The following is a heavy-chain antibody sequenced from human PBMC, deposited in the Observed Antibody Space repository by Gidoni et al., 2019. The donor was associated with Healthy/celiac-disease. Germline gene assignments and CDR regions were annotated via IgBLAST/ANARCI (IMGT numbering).Heavy chain of an antibody. CDR2: IIPIFGTA. V-gene: IGHV1-69*01. CDR1: GGTFSSYD. CDR3: ARDRWSGLGDAFDI. D-gene: IGHD3-3*01. J-gene: IGHJ3*02. Sequence: QVQLVQSGAAVRKTGSSVKVSCKASGGTFSSYDLNWGRQAPGQGLEWVGGIIPIFGTANDAQKFQGRVTITADESTSTAYMELSSLRSEDTAVYYCARDRWSGLGDAFDIWGQGTMVTVSS.